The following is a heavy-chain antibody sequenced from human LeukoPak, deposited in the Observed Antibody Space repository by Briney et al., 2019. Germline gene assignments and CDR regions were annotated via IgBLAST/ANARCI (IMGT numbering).Heavy chain of an antibody. V-gene: IGHV4-34*01. Sequence: SETLSLTCAVCGGSFSVYYWRWIRQPTGKGLEWIGDFNHSGSTNYNPFLKSRVPISVDTAKDQFSLKLSSVTAADTAVYYCARRVLTYGSGSYYNSKPYNWFDPWGQGTLVTVSS. CDR1: GGSFSVYY. D-gene: IGHD3-10*01. CDR2: FNHSGST. CDR3: ARRVLTYGSGSYYNSKPYNWFDP. J-gene: IGHJ5*02.